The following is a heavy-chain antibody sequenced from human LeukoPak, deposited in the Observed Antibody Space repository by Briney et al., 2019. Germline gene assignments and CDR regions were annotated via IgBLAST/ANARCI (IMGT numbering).Heavy chain of an antibody. Sequence: SETLSLTCTVSGGSISSYYWSWIRQPAGKGLEWIGRIYTSGSTNYNPSLKSRATMSVDTSKNQFSLKLSSVTAADTAVYYCAREDILTGYNWFDPWGQGTLVTVSS. CDR3: AREDILTGYNWFDP. J-gene: IGHJ5*02. CDR1: GGSISSYY. V-gene: IGHV4-4*07. CDR2: IYTSGST. D-gene: IGHD3-9*01.